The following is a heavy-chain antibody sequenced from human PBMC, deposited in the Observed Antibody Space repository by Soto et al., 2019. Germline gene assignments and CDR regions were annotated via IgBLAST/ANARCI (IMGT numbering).Heavy chain of an antibody. V-gene: IGHV1-3*01. J-gene: IGHJ4*02. CDR2: INAGNGNT. CDR3: ARGDSSGWYVFDY. D-gene: IGHD6-19*01. Sequence: QVQLVQSGAEVKKPGASVKVSCKASGYTFTSYAMHWVRQAPGQRLEWMGWINAGNGNTKYSQKFQGRVTITRDTSASTAYMERSSMRSEATAVYCCARGDSSGWYVFDYWGQGTLVTVSS. CDR1: GYTFTSYA.